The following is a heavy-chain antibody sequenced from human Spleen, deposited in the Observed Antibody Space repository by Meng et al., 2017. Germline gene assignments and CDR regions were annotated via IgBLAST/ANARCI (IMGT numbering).Heavy chain of an antibody. Sequence: GESLKISCAASGFTFSSYEMSWIRQAPGKGLEWVSYISSSGSTIYYADSVKGRFTISRDDSKNSVSLQMNSLRAEDTAVYYCAKYLSRDSGSYFYALEYWGQGTLVTVSS. J-gene: IGHJ4*02. V-gene: IGHV3-48*03. CDR3: AKYLSRDSGSYFYALEY. D-gene: IGHD3-22*01. CDR1: GFTFSSYE. CDR2: ISSSGSTI.